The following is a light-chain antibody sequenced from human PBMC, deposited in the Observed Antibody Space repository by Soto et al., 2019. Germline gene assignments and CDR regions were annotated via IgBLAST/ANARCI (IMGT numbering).Light chain of an antibody. CDR1: SSNLGDNA. CDR2: SYD. V-gene: IGLV1-44*01. J-gene: IGLJ1*01. CDR3: AAWDDSLDDYV. Sequence: QSALTQPPSASGTPGQRVTISCSTSSSNLGDNAVNWYQHVPGTAPKLLIYSYDQRPSGVPDRFSGSKSGTSASLAISGLQSEDEADYYCAAWDDSLDDYVYGTGTKVTVL.